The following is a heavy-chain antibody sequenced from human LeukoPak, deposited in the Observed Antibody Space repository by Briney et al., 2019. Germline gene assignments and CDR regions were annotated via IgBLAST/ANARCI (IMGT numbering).Heavy chain of an antibody. J-gene: IGHJ4*02. CDR3: AKHSYSGYVDY. CDR1: GFTFSSYD. V-gene: IGHV3-23*01. D-gene: IGHD1-26*01. CDR2: ISGSGGST. Sequence: GGALRLSCAASGFTFSSYDMSWVRQAPGKGGEWVSAISGSGGSTYYADSVKGRFTISRDNSKNTLYLQMNSLRAEDTAVYYCAKHSYSGYVDYWGQGTLVTVSS.